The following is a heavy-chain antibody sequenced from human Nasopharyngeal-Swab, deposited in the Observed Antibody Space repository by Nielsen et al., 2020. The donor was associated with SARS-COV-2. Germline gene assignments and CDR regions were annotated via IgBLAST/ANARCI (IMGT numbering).Heavy chain of an antibody. D-gene: IGHD3-22*01. V-gene: IGHV3-53*01. J-gene: IGHJ4*02. CDR2: IYSGGST. CDR3: ARGAYDSSGYFWDY. Sequence: VRQMPGKGPEWVSVIYSGGSTYSADSMKGRATISRDNSKNTLYLQMNSLRAEDTAVYYCARGAYDSSGYFWDYWGQGTLVTVSS.